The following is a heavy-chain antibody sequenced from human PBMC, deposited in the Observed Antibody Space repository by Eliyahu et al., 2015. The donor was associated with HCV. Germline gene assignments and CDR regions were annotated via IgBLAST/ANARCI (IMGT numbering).Heavy chain of an antibody. D-gene: IGHD3-3*02. CDR1: GXTFXNYW. J-gene: IGHJ4*02. Sequence: DVQLVESGGGLLQPGXSLRXSCAASGXTFXNYWMHWVRQVPGKALVWVSXINYDGSDTIYAGSVKGRFTISRDNARDTVFLQVNSLRPDDTAVYFCARDQAGSIPLDNWGRGALVTVSS. CDR2: INYDGSDT. V-gene: IGHV3-74*01. CDR3: ARDQAGSIPLDN.